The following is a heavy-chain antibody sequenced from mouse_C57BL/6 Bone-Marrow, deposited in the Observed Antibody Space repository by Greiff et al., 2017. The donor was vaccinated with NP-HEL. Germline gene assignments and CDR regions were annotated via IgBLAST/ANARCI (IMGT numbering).Heavy chain of an antibody. CDR1: GFTFSSYG. Sequence: EVHLVESGGDLVKPGGSLKLSCAASGFTFSSYGLSWVRQTPDKRLEWVATISSGGSYTYYPDSVKGRFTISRDNAKNTLYLQMSSLKSEDTAMYYCARVTLDYWGQGTTLTVSS. CDR2: ISSGGSYT. D-gene: IGHD2-13*01. CDR3: ARVTLDY. J-gene: IGHJ2*01. V-gene: IGHV5-6*01.